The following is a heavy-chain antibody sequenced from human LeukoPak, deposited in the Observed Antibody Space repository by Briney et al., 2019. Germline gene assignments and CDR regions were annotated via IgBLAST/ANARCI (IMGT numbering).Heavy chain of an antibody. CDR3: ARGPEWGTDY. Sequence: GASVEVSCKPSGYTFTAYFMHWVRQAPGQGFEWMGWINTKNGDTIYAQRFQGRVTMTRDTSIGTVYMELSGLTSDDTAVYYCARGPEWGTDYWGQGTLVTVSP. CDR1: GYTFTAYF. V-gene: IGHV1-2*02. CDR2: INTKNGDT. J-gene: IGHJ4*02. D-gene: IGHD3-16*01.